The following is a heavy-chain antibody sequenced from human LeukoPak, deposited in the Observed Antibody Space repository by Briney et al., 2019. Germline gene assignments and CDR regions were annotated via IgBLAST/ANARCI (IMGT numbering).Heavy chain of an antibody. CDR2: IYHGGST. J-gene: IGHJ1*01. V-gene: IGHV4-38-2*02. D-gene: IGHD6-19*01. CDR1: GYSISSGYY. CDR3: ARGYSSGWYPKYFQH. Sequence: PSETLSLTCTVSGYSISSGYYWGWIRQPPGKGLEWIGNIYHGGSTHYNPSLKSRVTISVDTSKNQFSLKLSSVTAADTAVYYCARGYSSGWYPKYFQHWGQGTLVTVSS.